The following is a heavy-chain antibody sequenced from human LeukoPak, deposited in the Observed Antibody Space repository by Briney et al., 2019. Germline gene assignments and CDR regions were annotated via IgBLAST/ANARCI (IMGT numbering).Heavy chain of an antibody. V-gene: IGHV4-59*01. CDR2: IYYRGNT. CDR1: GGTISSFY. CDR3: L. J-gene: IGHJ2*01. Sequence: SETQSPTCTVSGGTISSFYWSWVRQPPGKGLEWIGYIYYRGNTQYNPSLKSRVTISVDTSKNQFSLRLTSATAADTAVYFDLWGRGTLVTVSS.